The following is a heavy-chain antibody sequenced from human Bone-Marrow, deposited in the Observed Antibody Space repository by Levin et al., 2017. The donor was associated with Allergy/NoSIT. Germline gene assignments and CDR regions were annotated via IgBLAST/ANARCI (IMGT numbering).Heavy chain of an antibody. CDR1: GLTVSSNY. J-gene: IGHJ6*02. CDR3: VRSQGRNGWSYYYYGMDV. Sequence: GGSLRLSCVVSGLTVSSNYMGWVRQGPGKGLQWVSVIYTGGSAYYADFGKGRFTISRDNSKNSLYLQMKNLRADDTAVYYCVRSQGRNGWSYYYYGMDVWGRGTTVTVSS. CDR2: IYTGGSA. V-gene: IGHV3-53*01. D-gene: IGHD2-2*03.